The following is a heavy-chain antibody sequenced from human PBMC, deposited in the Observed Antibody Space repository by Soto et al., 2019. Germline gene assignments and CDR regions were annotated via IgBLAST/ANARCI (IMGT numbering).Heavy chain of an antibody. Sequence: QVQRVQSGADVKGPGASVKVSCKTSGYTFTNFYIHWVRQAPGQGLEWMAIINPNGGSTNYAQRFQGRVILTSDTLTNTVYMELSNLRSDDTAVYYCSRGLGSGDFWGQGTLVTVSS. CDR2: INPNGGST. V-gene: IGHV1-46*03. CDR1: GYTFTNFY. CDR3: SRGLGSGDF. J-gene: IGHJ4*02. D-gene: IGHD3-3*01.